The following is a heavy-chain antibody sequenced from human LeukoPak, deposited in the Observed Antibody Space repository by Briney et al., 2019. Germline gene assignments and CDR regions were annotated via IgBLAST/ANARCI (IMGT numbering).Heavy chain of an antibody. CDR2: ISSSSSYI. Sequence: GGSLRLSCAASGFTFSSYSMNWVRQAPGKGLEWVSPISSSSSYIYYADSVKGRFTISRDNAKNSLYLQMNSLRAEDTAVYYCAREGQWLVPYYFDYWGQGTLVTVSS. J-gene: IGHJ4*02. V-gene: IGHV3-21*01. CDR1: GFTFSSYS. D-gene: IGHD6-19*01. CDR3: AREGQWLVPYYFDY.